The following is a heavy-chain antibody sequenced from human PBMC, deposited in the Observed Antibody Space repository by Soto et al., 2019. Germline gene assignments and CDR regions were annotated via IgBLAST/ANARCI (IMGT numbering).Heavy chain of an antibody. Sequence: GGSLRLSCAASGFTFSSYAMSWVRQAPGKGLEWVSAISGSGGSTYYADSVKGRFTISRDNSKNTLYLQMNSLRAEDTAVYYCAKVSGSPPVGGYFDYWGQGTLVTVSS. V-gene: IGHV3-23*01. CDR1: GFTFSSYA. D-gene: IGHD2-15*01. J-gene: IGHJ4*02. CDR2: ISGSGGST. CDR3: AKVSGSPPVGGYFDY.